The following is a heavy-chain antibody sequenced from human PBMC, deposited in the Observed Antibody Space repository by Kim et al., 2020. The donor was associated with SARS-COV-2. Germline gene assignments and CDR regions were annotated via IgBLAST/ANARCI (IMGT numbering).Heavy chain of an antibody. CDR3: AKNRLEYSSSVMDV. J-gene: IGHJ6*03. CDR2: IYYDGSNN. CDR1: GFTFSSYD. V-gene: IGHV3-30*18. D-gene: IGHD6-6*01. Sequence: GGSLRLSCAASGFTFSSYDMHWVRQAPGKGLEWVAVIYYDGSNNYSADLVKGLSIITRDKNKNTLYLKNNSLRAEDTAVYYCAKNRLEYSSSVMDVWAIG.